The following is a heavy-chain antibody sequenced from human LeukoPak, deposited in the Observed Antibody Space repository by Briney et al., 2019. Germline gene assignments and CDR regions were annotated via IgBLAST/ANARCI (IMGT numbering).Heavy chain of an antibody. CDR2: TYYRSKWYN. Sequence: SQTLSLTCAISGDSVSSNSAAWNWIRQSPSGGLEWLGRTYYRSKWYNDYAVSVKSRITINPDTSKNQFSLQLNSVTPEDTAVYYCARGKGIAAAGTILGSYYYYGMDVWGQGTTVTVSS. V-gene: IGHV6-1*01. CDR1: GDSVSSNSAA. J-gene: IGHJ6*02. CDR3: ARGKGIAAAGTILGSYYYYGMDV. D-gene: IGHD6-13*01.